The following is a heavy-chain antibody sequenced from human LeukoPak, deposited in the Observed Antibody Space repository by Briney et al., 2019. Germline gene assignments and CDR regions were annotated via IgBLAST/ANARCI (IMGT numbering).Heavy chain of an antibody. D-gene: IGHD2-21*02. J-gene: IGHJ5*02. CDR2: ISSSGSTI. Sequence: GGSLRLSCAASGFTFSDYYMSWIRQAPGKGLEWVSYISSSGSTIYYADSVKGRCTISRDNAKNSLYLQMNSLRAEDTAVYYCARVVVTDWFDPWGQGTLVAVSS. CDR3: ARVVVTDWFDP. CDR1: GFTFSDYY. V-gene: IGHV3-11*01.